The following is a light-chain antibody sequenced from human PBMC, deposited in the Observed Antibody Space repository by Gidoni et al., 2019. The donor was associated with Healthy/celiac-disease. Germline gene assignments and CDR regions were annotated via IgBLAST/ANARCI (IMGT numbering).Light chain of an antibody. CDR2: DAS. CDR3: QQYDNLPPLT. J-gene: IGKJ4*01. Sequence: PSSLSASVGDRVTITCQASQDISNYLNWYQQKPGKAPKLLIYDASNLETGVPSRFSGSGSGTDFTFTISSLQPEDIATYYCQQYDNLPPLTFGGGTKVEIK. V-gene: IGKV1-33*01. CDR1: QDISNY.